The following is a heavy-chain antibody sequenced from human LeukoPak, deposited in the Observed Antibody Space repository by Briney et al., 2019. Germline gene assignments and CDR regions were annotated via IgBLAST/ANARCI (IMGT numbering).Heavy chain of an antibody. CDR2: INWNGGST. V-gene: IGHV3-20*04. D-gene: IGHD1-20*01. Sequence: PGGSLRLSCAASGFTFDDYGMSWVRQAPGKGLEWVSGINWNGGSTGYADSVKGRFTISRDNAKNSLYLQMNSLRAEDTALYYCARDHGEITGTGSLFDPWGQGTLVTVSS. CDR3: ARDHGEITGTGSLFDP. J-gene: IGHJ5*02. CDR1: GFTFDDYG.